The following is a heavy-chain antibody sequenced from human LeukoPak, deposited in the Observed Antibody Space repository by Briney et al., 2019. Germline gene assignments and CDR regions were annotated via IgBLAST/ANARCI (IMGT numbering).Heavy chain of an antibody. D-gene: IGHD6-19*01. J-gene: IGHJ3*02. CDR2: ISAYNGNT. CDR3: ASDINSSGWYLGDDAFDI. Sequence: EASVKVSCKASGGTFSSYGISWVRQAPGQGLEWMGWISAYNGNTNYAQKLQGRVTMTTDTSTSTAYMELRSLRSDDTAVYYCASDINSSGWYLGDDAFDIWGQGTMVTVSS. V-gene: IGHV1-18*01. CDR1: GGTFSSYG.